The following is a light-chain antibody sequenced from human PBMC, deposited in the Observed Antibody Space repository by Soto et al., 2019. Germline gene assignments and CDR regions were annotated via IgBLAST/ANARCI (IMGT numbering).Light chain of an antibody. CDR2: DAT. CDR3: QQRSRWPPLT. Sequence: EIVLTQSPATLSLSPGERATLSCRASQSIDIFLAWYQHKPGQAPRLLIYDATNSATGIPARFRGSGSGPDFTLTISSLEPEDFAVYYCQQRSRWPPLTFGGGTKVEI. V-gene: IGKV3-11*01. J-gene: IGKJ4*01. CDR1: QSIDIF.